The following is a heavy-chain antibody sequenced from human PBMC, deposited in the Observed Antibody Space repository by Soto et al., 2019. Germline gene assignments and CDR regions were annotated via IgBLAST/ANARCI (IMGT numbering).Heavy chain of an antibody. J-gene: IGHJ5*02. V-gene: IGHV1-18*01. D-gene: IGHD1-1*01. CDR2: ISAYNGNT. Sequence: ASVKVSCKASGYTFTSYGISWVRQAPRQGLEWMGWISAYNGNTNYAQKLQGRVTMTTDTSTSTDYMELRSLRSDDTAVYYSARAGTPTGGNWLDPWGQGTLVTVSS. CDR3: ARAGTPTGGNWLDP. CDR1: GYTFTSYG.